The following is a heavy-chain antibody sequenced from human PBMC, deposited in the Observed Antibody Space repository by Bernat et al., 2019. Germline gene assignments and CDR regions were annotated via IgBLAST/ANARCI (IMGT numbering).Heavy chain of an antibody. J-gene: IGHJ3*02. D-gene: IGHD6-13*01. CDR2: INSDGSST. V-gene: IGHV3-74*01. CDR3: ARAQHLPDDAFDI. Sequence: EVQLVESGGGLVQPGGSLRLSCAASGFTFSSYWMHWVRQAPGKGLVWVSRINSDGSSTSYTDSVKGRFTISRDNAKNTLYLQMNSLRAEDTAVYSCARAQHLPDDAFDIWGQGTLVTVSS. CDR1: GFTFSSYW.